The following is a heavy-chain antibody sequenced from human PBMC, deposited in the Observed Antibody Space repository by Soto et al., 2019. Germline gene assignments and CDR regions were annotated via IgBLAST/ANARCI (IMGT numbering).Heavy chain of an antibody. CDR3: ARDRARGFGVLLFPHRGYYNGMDV. CDR2: ISGGSTTI. D-gene: IGHD3-10*01. Sequence: EMQLVESGGGLVQPGRSLRLSCAASGFPFSSYSMNWVRQAPGKGLEWVSYISGGSTTIYYADSVKGRFTISRDNAENALYLQMNSLRDEDTAVYYCARDRARGFGVLLFPHRGYYNGMDVWGQGTTVTVSS. CDR1: GFPFSSYS. J-gene: IGHJ6*02. V-gene: IGHV3-48*02.